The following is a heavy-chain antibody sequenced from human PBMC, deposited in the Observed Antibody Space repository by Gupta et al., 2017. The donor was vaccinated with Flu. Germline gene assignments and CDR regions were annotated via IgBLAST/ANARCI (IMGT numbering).Heavy chain of an antibody. D-gene: IGHD6-13*01. CDR3: ARIAAAGTGNYMDV. V-gene: IGHV3-15*01. CDR2: IKSQFDGGST. Sequence: EVQLVESGGGLVKPGGSLRLSCAASGFTFMNAWMTWVRPAPGKGLEWVGRIKSQFDGGSTDYASPVKDRFSISRDDSKNTIYLQMNGLKTEDTALYYCARIAAAGTGNYMDVWGKGTTVTVSS. CDR1: GFTFMNAW. J-gene: IGHJ6*03.